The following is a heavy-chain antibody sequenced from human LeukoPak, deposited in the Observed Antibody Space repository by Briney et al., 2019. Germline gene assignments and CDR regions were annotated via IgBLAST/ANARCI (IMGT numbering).Heavy chain of an antibody. V-gene: IGHV3-74*01. CDR2: INTQGTYT. CDR1: GITFSSYW. CDR3: VIDLGDYNDF. Sequence: GGSLRLSCAVSGITFSSYWMHWVRQDPGRGLLWDSRINTQGTYTNYADSVKGRFTISRDNAKNTLYLQMSSLRADDTAVYYCVIDLGDYNDFWGQGTLVSVSS. D-gene: IGHD2-15*01. J-gene: IGHJ4*02.